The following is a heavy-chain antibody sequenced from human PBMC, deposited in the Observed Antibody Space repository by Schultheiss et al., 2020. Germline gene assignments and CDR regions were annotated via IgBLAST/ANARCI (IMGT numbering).Heavy chain of an antibody. CDR3: ASVVGANNYYYYYGMDV. Sequence: GSLRLSCAASGFTFSSYSMNWVRQAPGKGLEWVSYISSSGSTIYYADSVKGRFTISRDNAKNSLYLQMNSLRAEDTAVYYCASVVGANNYYYYYGMDVWGQGTTVTVSS. V-gene: IGHV3-48*04. J-gene: IGHJ6*02. CDR1: GFTFSSYS. CDR2: ISSSGSTI. D-gene: IGHD1-26*01.